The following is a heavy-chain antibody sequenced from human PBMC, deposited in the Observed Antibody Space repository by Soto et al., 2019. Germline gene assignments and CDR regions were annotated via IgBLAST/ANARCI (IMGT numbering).Heavy chain of an antibody. CDR1: GGSISSSSYY. V-gene: IGHV4-39*01. CDR3: ARQTYDFWSGSYNWFDP. CDR2: IYYSGST. D-gene: IGHD3-3*01. Sequence: QLQLQESGPGLVKPSETLSLTCTVSGGSISSSSYYWGWIRQPPGKGLEWIGSIYYSGSTYYNPSLKSRVTISVDTSKNQFSLKLSSVTAADTAVYYCARQTYDFWSGSYNWFDPWGQGTLVTVSS. J-gene: IGHJ5*02.